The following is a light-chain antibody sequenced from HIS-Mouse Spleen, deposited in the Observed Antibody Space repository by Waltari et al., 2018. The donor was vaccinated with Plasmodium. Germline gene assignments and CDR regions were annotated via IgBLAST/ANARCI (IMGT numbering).Light chain of an antibody. V-gene: IGLV3-1*01. CDR3: QAWDSSTVV. J-gene: IGLJ2*01. CDR1: KLGDKY. CDR2: QDS. Sequence: SYELTQPPSVSVSPGPTANITCSGDKLGDKYACWYQPKPGQSPVLVIYQDSKRPSGIPERFSGSNSGNTATLTISGTQAMDEADYYCQAWDSSTVVFGGGTKLTVL.